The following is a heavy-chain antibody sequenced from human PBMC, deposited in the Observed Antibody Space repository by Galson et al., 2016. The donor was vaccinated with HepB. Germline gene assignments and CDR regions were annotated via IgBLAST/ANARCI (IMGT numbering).Heavy chain of an antibody. V-gene: IGHV5-51*01. J-gene: IGHJ4*02. Sequence: QSGAEVKKPGESLKISCKGSGYRFTSYWIGWVRQMPGKGLEWMGIIYPGDSDIRYSPSFKGQVTISADKSISTAYLQWSSLKASDTARYYCARHSYDSSGYPRNGDYWGQGTLVTVAS. CDR1: GYRFTSYW. CDR3: ARHSYDSSGYPRNGDY. D-gene: IGHD3-22*01. CDR2: IYPGDSDI.